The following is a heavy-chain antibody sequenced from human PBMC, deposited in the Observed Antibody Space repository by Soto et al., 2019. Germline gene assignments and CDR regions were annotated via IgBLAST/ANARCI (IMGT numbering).Heavy chain of an antibody. CDR3: ARSPRGGYCSSTSCPFYYYYYMDV. Sequence: QVQLVQSGAEVKKSGASVKVSCKASGYTFTSYAMHWVRQAPGQRLEWMGWINAGNGNTKYSQKFQGRVTITRDTSASTAYMELSSLRSEDTAVYYCARSPRGGYCSSTSCPFYYYYYMDVWGKGTTVTVSS. D-gene: IGHD2-2*01. J-gene: IGHJ6*03. CDR1: GYTFTSYA. CDR2: INAGNGNT. V-gene: IGHV1-3*01.